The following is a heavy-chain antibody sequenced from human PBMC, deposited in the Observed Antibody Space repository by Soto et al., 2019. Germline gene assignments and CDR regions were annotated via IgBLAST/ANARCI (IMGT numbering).Heavy chain of an antibody. V-gene: IGHV3-30-3*01. D-gene: IGHD2-2*02. CDR1: GFTFSSYA. CDR3: ARDHVVVPAAIPKRYYYGMDV. Sequence: GGSLRLSCAASGFTFSSYAMHWVRQAPGKGLEWVAVISYDGSNKYYADSVKGRFTISRDNSKNTLYLQMNSLRAEDTAVYYCARDHVVVPAAIPKRYYYGMDVWGQGTTVTVSS. J-gene: IGHJ6*02. CDR2: ISYDGSNK.